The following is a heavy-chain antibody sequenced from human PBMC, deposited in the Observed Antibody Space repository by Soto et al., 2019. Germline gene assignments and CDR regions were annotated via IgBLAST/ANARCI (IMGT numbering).Heavy chain of an antibody. J-gene: IGHJ1*01. CDR3: ARDGSGWYSRYFQH. Sequence: ASGKVSCKASGYTFTSYAMHWVRQAPGQRLEWMGWINAGNGNTKYSQKFQGRVTITRDTSASTAYMELSSLRSEDTAVYYCARDGSGWYSRYFQHWGQGTLVTVSS. D-gene: IGHD6-19*01. V-gene: IGHV1-3*01. CDR2: INAGNGNT. CDR1: GYTFTSYA.